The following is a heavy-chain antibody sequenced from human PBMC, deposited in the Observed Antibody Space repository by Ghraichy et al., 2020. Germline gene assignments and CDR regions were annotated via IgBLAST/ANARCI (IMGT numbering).Heavy chain of an antibody. J-gene: IGHJ4*02. CDR2: ISGSGGST. CDR3: AKDRSYGDY. Sequence: LSLTCAASGFTFSSYAMSWVRQAPGKGLEWVSAISGSGGSTYYADSVKGRFTISRDNSKNTLYLQMNSLRAEDTAVYYCAKDRSYGDYWGQGTLVTVSS. D-gene: IGHD5-18*01. CDR1: GFTFSSYA. V-gene: IGHV3-23*01.